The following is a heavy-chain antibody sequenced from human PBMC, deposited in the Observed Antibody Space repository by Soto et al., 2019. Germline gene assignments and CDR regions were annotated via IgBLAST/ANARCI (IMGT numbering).Heavy chain of an antibody. CDR1: GFTFSDYY. V-gene: IGHV3-11*01. D-gene: IGHD3-10*01. Sequence: KPGGSLRLSCAASGFTFSDYYMSWIRQAPGKGLEWVSYISESGGTIYYADSVKGRFTISRDNAKNSLYLQMNSLRADDTAVYYCASRAPYYFDYWGQGTLVTVSS. CDR3: ASRAPYYFDY. J-gene: IGHJ4*02. CDR2: ISESGGTI.